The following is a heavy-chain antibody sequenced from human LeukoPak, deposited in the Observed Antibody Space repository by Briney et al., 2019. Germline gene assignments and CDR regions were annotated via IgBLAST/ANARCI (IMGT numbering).Heavy chain of an antibody. CDR3: ARGGGYEPAYYFDY. Sequence: SETLSLTCAVYGGSFSGYYWSWIRQPPGKGLEWIGEINHSGSTTYNPSLKSRVTISVDTSKNQFSLKLSSVTAADTAVYYCARGGGYEPAYYFDYWGQGTLVTVSS. D-gene: IGHD5-12*01. CDR2: INHSGST. CDR1: GGSFSGYY. J-gene: IGHJ4*02. V-gene: IGHV4-34*01.